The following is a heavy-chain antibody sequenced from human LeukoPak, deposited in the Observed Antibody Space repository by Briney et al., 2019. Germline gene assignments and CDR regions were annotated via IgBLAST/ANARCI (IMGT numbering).Heavy chain of an antibody. V-gene: IGHV4-4*02. D-gene: IGHD3-22*01. J-gene: IGHJ4*02. CDR2: VDHSGKT. CDR1: GGSISGDNW. Sequence: NASETLSLTCAVSGGSISGDNWWSWVRQAPGKGLEWIGEVDHSGKTNYNPSLKIRVTISEDKSKNQFSLIMSSVTAADTAVYYCAKGDRGGWLDFDSWGQGTLVTVSS. CDR3: AKGDRGGWLDFDS.